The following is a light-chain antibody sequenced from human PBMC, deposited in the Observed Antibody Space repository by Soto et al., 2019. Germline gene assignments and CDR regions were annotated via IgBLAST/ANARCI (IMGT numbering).Light chain of an antibody. CDR2: GAS. V-gene: IGKV3-15*01. CDR3: QQYGNWPVT. Sequence: ITQSASTLPVSPGERATLSCRASQSVRGNLAWYQQKPGQAPRLLIYGASSRATGIPVRFSGSGSGTEFTLTISSMQSEDFAVYYCQQYGNWPVTFGGGTKVDIK. J-gene: IGKJ4*01. CDR1: QSVRGN.